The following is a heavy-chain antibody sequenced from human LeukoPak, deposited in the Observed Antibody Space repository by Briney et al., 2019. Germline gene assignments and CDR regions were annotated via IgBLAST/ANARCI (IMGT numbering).Heavy chain of an antibody. Sequence: SETLSLTCTIFGDSVSRSDSYWDWIRQPPGKGLEWIGTIYYSGRTYYSPSLKSQVTLSIDMSNNQFSLILSSVTAADTALYFCARRRYYDSSGYLEWGQGTLVTVSS. D-gene: IGHD3-22*01. CDR2: IYYSGRT. V-gene: IGHV4-39*01. CDR1: GDSVSRSDSY. J-gene: IGHJ1*01. CDR3: ARRRYYDSSGYLE.